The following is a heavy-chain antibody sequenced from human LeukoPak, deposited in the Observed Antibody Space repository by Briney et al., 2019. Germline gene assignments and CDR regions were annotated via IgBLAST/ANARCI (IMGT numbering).Heavy chain of an antibody. CDR3: ATILSDSGGWYHFDH. CDR1: GGTFSSYA. CDR2: IIPIFGTA. V-gene: IGHV1-69*01. J-gene: IGHJ4*02. Sequence: SVKVSCKASGGTFSSYAISWVRQAPGQGLEWMGGIIPIFGTANYAQKFQGRVTITADESTSTAYMELSSLRSEDTAVYYCATILSDSGGWYHFDHWGQGALVTVSS. D-gene: IGHD6-19*01.